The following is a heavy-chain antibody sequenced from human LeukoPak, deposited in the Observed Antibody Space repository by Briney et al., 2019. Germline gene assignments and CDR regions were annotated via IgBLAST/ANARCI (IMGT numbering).Heavy chain of an antibody. J-gene: IGHJ4*02. Sequence: PGGSLRLSCAASGFTFSSYSMNWVRQAPGKGLEWVSSISSSSSYIYYADSVKGRFTISRDNAKNSLYLQMNSLRAEDTAVYYCARDRVTMVRGVNKLTYHFDYWGQGTLVTVSS. V-gene: IGHV3-21*01. CDR2: ISSSSSYI. CDR3: ARDRVTMVRGVNKLTYHFDY. CDR1: GFTFSSYS. D-gene: IGHD3-10*01.